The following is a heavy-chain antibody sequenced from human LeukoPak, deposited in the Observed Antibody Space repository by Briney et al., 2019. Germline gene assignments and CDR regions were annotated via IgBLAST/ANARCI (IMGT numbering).Heavy chain of an antibody. CDR1: GFTFDDYG. J-gene: IGHJ4*02. CDR3: ARGRSTFDY. CDR2: INWNGGSI. D-gene: IGHD2-2*01. Sequence: RSGGSLILSCAVSGFTFDDYGMSWVRQAPGKGLEWVSGINWNGGSIGYADSVKGRFTISRDNVKNSLYLQMNSLRAEDTALYYCARGRSTFDYWGQGTLVTVSS. V-gene: IGHV3-20*04.